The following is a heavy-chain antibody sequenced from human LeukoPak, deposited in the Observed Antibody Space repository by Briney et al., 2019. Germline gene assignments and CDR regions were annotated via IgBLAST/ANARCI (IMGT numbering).Heavy chain of an antibody. CDR1: GFTVSSNY. D-gene: IGHD3-16*01. Sequence: GGSLRLSCAASGFTVSSNYMSWVRQAPGKGLEWVSVIYSGGTTNYADSVKGRFTISRDNSKNTVYLQMNSLRAEDTAVYYCAKGARLRLGEDFDYWGQGTLVTVSS. J-gene: IGHJ4*02. CDR2: IYSGGTT. V-gene: IGHV3-53*01. CDR3: AKGARLRLGEDFDY.